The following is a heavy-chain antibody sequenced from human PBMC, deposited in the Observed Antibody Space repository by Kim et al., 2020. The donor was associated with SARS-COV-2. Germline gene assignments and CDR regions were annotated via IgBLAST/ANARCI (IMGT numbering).Heavy chain of an antibody. D-gene: IGHD5-12*01. CDR2: VSYSGNT. CDR3: TSHYSAFDRAFDQ. Sequence: SETLSLTCTVSGVSISSYYWTWIRQSPGKGLEWIGYVSYSGNTNYNPSLKSRVFLSVDTSRNQFSLNLYPVTAADTAVYYCTSHYSAFDRAFDQWSRGTLVTVSS. V-gene: IGHV4-59*08. J-gene: IGHJ4*02. CDR1: GVSISSYY.